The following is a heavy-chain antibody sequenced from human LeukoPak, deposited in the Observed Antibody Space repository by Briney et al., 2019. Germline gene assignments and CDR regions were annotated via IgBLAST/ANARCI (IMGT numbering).Heavy chain of an antibody. CDR1: GFIFSNNG. CDR3: AKDPRSSYYDSSGYCDY. V-gene: IGHV3-30*02. J-gene: IGHJ4*02. Sequence: GGSLRLSCAASGFIFSNNGMHWVRQAPGKGLEWVAFIRYDGSNKYYADSVKGRFTISRDNSRNTLYLQMNSLRAEDSAVYYCAKDPRSSYYDSSGYCDYWGQGTLVTVSS. CDR2: IRYDGSNK. D-gene: IGHD3-22*01.